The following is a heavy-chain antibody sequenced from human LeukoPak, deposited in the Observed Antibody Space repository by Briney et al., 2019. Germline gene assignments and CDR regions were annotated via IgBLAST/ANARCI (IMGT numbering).Heavy chain of an antibody. CDR2: ISYDGSNK. CDR3: AKDLSPVTSSDAHYYYYYGMDV. CDR1: GFTFSSYG. Sequence: GGSLRLSCAASGFTFSSYGMHWVRQAPGKGLEWVADISYDGSNKYYADSVEGRFTISRDNSKNTLYLQMNSLRAEDTAVYYCAKDLSPVTSSDAHYYYYYGMDVWGKGTTVTVS. V-gene: IGHV3-30*18. D-gene: IGHD4-17*01. J-gene: IGHJ6*04.